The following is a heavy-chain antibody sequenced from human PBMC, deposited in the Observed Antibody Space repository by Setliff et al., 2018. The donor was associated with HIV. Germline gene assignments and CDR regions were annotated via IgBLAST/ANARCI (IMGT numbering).Heavy chain of an antibody. CDR3: ARVREGFLPYDAFEI. V-gene: IGHV4-34*01. Sequence: PSETLSLTCAVYGGSLSDYYWSWIRHPPGKGLEWLGEIHSSGNTNYSPSLKGRVTISVDTPKNQYSLNLKSVTAADTAVYYCARVREGFLPYDAFEIWGQGTMVTVSS. J-gene: IGHJ3*02. CDR2: IHSSGNT. D-gene: IGHD3-3*01. CDR1: GGSLSDYY.